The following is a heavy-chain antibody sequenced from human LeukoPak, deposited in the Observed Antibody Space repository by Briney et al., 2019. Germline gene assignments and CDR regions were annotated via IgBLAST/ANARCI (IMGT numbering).Heavy chain of an antibody. CDR1: GGSISSYY. Sequence: SETLSLTCTVSGGSISSYYWSWIRQPAGKGLEWIGRIYTSGSTNYNPSLKSRVTISVDTSKNQFSLKLSSVTAADTAVYYCARGRDPGNYFDYWGQGTLVTVSS. CDR2: IYTSGST. CDR3: ARGRDPGNYFDY. V-gene: IGHV4-4*07. J-gene: IGHJ4*02.